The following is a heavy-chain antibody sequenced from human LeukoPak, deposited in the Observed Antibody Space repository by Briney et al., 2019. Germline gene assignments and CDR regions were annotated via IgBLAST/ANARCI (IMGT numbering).Heavy chain of an antibody. Sequence: TSETLSLICTVCGGFISSFYWSCTPQPPGKGLECIGYLYYSGSTNYSPSLKSRVTISGDTSKNQFSLKLSSVTAADTAVYYCAREKVKTAMVTSPRKYYYYMDVWGKGTTVTVSS. V-gene: IGHV4-59*01. CDR3: AREKVKTAMVTSPRKYYYYMDV. J-gene: IGHJ6*03. D-gene: IGHD5-18*01. CDR2: LYYSGST. CDR1: GGFISSFY.